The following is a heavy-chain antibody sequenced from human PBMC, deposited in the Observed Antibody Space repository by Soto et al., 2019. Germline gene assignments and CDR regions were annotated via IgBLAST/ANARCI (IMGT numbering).Heavy chain of an antibody. CDR3: ARGPPSSSFDFGDYYYYGMDV. V-gene: IGHV4-34*01. Sequence: SETLSLTCAVYGGSFSGYYWSWIRQPPGKGLEWIGEINHSGSTNYNPSLKSRVTMSVDTSKNQFSLKLSPVTGADTAVYYCARGPPSSSFDFGDYYYYGMDVWGQGTTVTGSS. D-gene: IGHD6-13*01. J-gene: IGHJ6*02. CDR2: INHSGST. CDR1: GGSFSGYY.